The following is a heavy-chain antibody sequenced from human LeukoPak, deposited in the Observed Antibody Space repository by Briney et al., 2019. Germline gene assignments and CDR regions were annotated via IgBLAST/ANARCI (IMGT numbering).Heavy chain of an antibody. D-gene: IGHD3-3*01. CDR1: GFTFSSYA. CDR3: AKGNDFWSVGSPPDS. Sequence: PGGSLRLSCAASGFTFSSYAMSWVRQAPGKGLEWVSAISGSGGSTYYADSVKGRFTISRDNSKNTLYLQMNSLRAEDTAVYSCAKGNDFWSVGSPPDSWGQGTLVTVSS. V-gene: IGHV3-23*01. CDR2: ISGSGGST. J-gene: IGHJ4*02.